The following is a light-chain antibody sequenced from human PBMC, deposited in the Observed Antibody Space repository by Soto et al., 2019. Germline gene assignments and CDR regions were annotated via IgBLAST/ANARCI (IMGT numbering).Light chain of an antibody. CDR3: QQYYSYPRT. Sequence: IRMTQSPSSFSASTGDRVTITCRASQGISSYLAWYQQKPGKAPKLLIYAASTLQSGVPSRFSGSGPGTDFTLTISCLQSEDFATYYCQQYYSYPRTFGQGTKVDIK. J-gene: IGKJ1*01. V-gene: IGKV1-8*01. CDR1: QGISSY. CDR2: AAS.